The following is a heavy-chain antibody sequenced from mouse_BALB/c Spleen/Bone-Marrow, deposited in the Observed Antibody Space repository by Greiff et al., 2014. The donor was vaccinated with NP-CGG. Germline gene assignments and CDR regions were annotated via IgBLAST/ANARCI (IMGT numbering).Heavy chain of an antibody. J-gene: IGHJ3*01. CDR2: IDPANGNT. D-gene: IGHD1-1*01. CDR3: APYYYGSSQFAY. CDR1: GFNIKDTY. Sequence: VQLKESGAELVKPGASVKLSCTASGFNIKDTYMHWVKQRPELGLEWIGRIDPANGNTKYDPKFQGKATITADTSSNTAYLQLSSLTSEDTAVYYCAPYYYGSSQFAYWGQGTLVTVSA. V-gene: IGHV14-3*02.